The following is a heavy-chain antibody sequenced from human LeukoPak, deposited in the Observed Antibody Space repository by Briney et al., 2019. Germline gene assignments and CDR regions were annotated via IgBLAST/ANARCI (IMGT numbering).Heavy chain of an antibody. J-gene: IGHJ4*02. CDR2: IYSGGAT. CDR1: GVTVGNNY. V-gene: IGHV3-66*01. CDR3: ARDPPAVKSGTYG. D-gene: IGHD4-11*01. Sequence: PGESLRVSCAASGVTVGNNYMIWVRQAPGKGLEWVSRIYSGGATYYADSVKGRFTISRDSSKNTLFLQMNSLRAEDTAVYYCARDPPAVKSGTYGWGQGTLVTVSS.